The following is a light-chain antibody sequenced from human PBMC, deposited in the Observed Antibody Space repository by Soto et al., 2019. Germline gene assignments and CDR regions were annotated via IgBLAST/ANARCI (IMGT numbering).Light chain of an antibody. Sequence: QSVLTQPASGSGTPGQSITISCTGTSSDVGLYDYVSWYQQHPGKAPQLMIYAFSNRPSGFSNRFSASKSGNTASLFISGLQAEDEADYYCSSYTSDSSYVFGSGTKVTVL. J-gene: IGLJ1*01. CDR3: SSYTSDSSYV. CDR2: AFS. CDR1: SSDVGLYDY. V-gene: IGLV2-14*01.